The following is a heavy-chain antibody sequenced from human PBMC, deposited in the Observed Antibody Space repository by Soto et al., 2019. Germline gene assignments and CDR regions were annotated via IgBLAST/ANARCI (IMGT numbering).Heavy chain of an antibody. J-gene: IGHJ6*02. V-gene: IGHV3-21*01. CDR2: ISATGYYI. CDR3: DV. CDR1: GFRFNSYA. Sequence: GGLMRLSCVASGFRFNSYAMNWVRLAPGKGPEWVATISATGYYIYYADSVRGRFTISRDNTKKSLFLQMSSWHFRLNYYYGMDVWGQGTTVTVSS.